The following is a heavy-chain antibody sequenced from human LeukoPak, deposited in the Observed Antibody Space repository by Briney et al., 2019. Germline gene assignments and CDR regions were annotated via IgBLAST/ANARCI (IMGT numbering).Heavy chain of an antibody. Sequence: PSETLSLTCAFYGASFSGYYWSWIRQPPGKGLEWIGEINHSGSTNYNPSLKSRVTISVDTSKNQFSLKLSSVTAADTAVYYCARRKRSGCSSTSCLLNWFDPWGQGTLVTVSS. CDR1: GASFSGYY. J-gene: IGHJ5*02. V-gene: IGHV4-34*01. D-gene: IGHD2-2*01. CDR3: ARRKRSGCSSTSCLLNWFDP. CDR2: INHSGST.